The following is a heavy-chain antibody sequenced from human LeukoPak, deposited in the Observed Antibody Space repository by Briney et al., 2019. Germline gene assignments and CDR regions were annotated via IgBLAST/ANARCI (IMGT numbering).Heavy chain of an antibody. CDR2: ISSSSSSYI. CDR1: GFTFSSYS. D-gene: IGHD2-15*01. Sequence: GGSLRLSCAASGFTFSSYSMNWVRQAPGKGLEWVSSISSSSSSYIYYADSVKGRFTISRDNAKNSLYLQMNSLRAEDTAVYYCARGPRDPTEYCSGGRCAPTYEVWGQGTLVTVSS. J-gene: IGHJ4*02. CDR3: ARGPRDPTEYCSGGRCAPTYEV. V-gene: IGHV3-21*01.